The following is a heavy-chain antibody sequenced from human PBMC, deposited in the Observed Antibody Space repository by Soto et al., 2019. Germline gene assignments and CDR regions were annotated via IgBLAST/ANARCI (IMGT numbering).Heavy chain of an antibody. CDR3: ARAGVSYGDYVFDY. CDR2: IYYGGST. CDR1: GDSISSSSFY. Sequence: PSETLSLTCTVSGDSISSSSFYWGWIRQPPGRGLEWIGTIYYGGSTYYTPSLKSRVTISVDASRNQFSLRLSSVTAADTAVYYCARAGVSYGDYVFDYWGQGTLVTVSS. J-gene: IGHJ4*02. V-gene: IGHV4-39*01. D-gene: IGHD4-17*01.